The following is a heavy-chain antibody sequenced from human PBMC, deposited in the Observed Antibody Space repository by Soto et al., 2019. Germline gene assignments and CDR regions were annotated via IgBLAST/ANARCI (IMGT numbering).Heavy chain of an antibody. V-gene: IGHV1-69*02. CDR1: GGTFSSYT. D-gene: IGHD2-2*01. Sequence: ASVKVSCKASGGTFSSYTISWVRQAPGQGLEWMGRIIPILGIANYAQKFQGRVTITADKSTSTAYMELSSLRSEDTAVYYCARSTSQSNPFDYWGQGTLVTVSS. CDR3: ARSTSQSNPFDY. J-gene: IGHJ4*02. CDR2: IIPILGIA.